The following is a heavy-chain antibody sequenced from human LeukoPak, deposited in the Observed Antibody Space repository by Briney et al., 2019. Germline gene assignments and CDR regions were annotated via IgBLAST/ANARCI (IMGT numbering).Heavy chain of an antibody. Sequence: ASETLSLTCTVSGGSISSYYWSWIQQPPGKGLEWIGEINHSGSTNYNPSLKSRVTISVDTSKNQFSLKLSSVTAADTAVYYCARSRRRVYYFDYWGQGTLVTVSS. V-gene: IGHV4-34*01. D-gene: IGHD2-8*01. CDR1: GGSISSYY. J-gene: IGHJ4*02. CDR2: INHSGST. CDR3: ARSRRRVYYFDY.